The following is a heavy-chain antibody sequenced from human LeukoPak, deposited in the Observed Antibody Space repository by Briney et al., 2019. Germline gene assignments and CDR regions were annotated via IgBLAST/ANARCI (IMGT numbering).Heavy chain of an antibody. J-gene: IGHJ4*02. CDR1: GGSISSYY. Sequence: SETLSLTCTVSGGSISSYYWSWIRQPPGKGLEWIGYIYYSGSTNYNPSLKSRVTISVDTSKNQFSLKLSSVTAADTAVYYCASHKDGYTYYFDYWGQGTLVTVSS. CDR2: IYYSGST. V-gene: IGHV4-59*08. D-gene: IGHD5-24*01. CDR3: ASHKDGYTYYFDY.